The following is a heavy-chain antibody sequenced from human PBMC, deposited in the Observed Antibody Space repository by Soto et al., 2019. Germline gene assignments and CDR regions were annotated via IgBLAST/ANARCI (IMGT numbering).Heavy chain of an antibody. CDR3: ARQDYSNYRGGMDV. J-gene: IGHJ6*02. Sequence: PGESLKISCKTSGYSFTSHWIAWVGQMPGKGLEWMGIIYPSDSDIRYRPSFQGQVTISVDKSISTAYLQWSSLKASDTATYYCARQDYSNYRGGMDVWGQGTTVTVYS. CDR2: IYPSDSDI. V-gene: IGHV5-51*01. D-gene: IGHD2-2*01. CDR1: GYSFTSHW.